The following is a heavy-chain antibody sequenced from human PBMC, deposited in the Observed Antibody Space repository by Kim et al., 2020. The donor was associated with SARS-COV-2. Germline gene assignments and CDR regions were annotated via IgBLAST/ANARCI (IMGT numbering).Heavy chain of an antibody. D-gene: IGHD2-8*01. CDR2: ISYDGSNK. J-gene: IGHJ6*01. CDR3: ARDGCTNGVCYPSLYYY. V-gene: IGHV3-30*04. Sequence: GGSLRLSCAASGFTFSSYAMHWVRQAPGKGLEWVAVISYDGSNKYYADSVKGRFTISRDNSKNTLYLQMNSLRAEDTAVYYCARDGCTNGVCYPSLYYY. CDR1: GFTFSSYA.